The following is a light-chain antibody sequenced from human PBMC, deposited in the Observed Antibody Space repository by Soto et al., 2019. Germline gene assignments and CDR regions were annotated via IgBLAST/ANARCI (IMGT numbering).Light chain of an antibody. J-gene: IGKJ1*01. CDR1: QSVSSSY. CDR3: QQYGSSPGT. CDR2: GAS. V-gene: IGKV3-20*01. Sequence: EIVLTQSPGTLSLSPGEGATLSCRASQSVSSSYLAWYQQKPGQAPRLLIYGASSRATGIPDRFSGSGSGTDFTLTIFRLEPEDFAVYYCQQYGSSPGTFGQGTKVDIK.